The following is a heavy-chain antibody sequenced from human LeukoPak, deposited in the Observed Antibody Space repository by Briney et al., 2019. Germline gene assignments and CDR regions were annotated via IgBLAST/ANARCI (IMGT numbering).Heavy chain of an antibody. V-gene: IGHV1-69*13. CDR3: AREVADGSGSYYQFDY. D-gene: IGHD3-10*01. CDR1: GGTFSSYA. CDR2: IIPTFGTA. Sequence: SVKVSCKASGGTFSSYAISWVRQAPGQGLEWMGGIIPTFGTANYAQKFQGRVTITADESTSTAYMELSSLRFEDTAVYYCAREVADGSGSYYQFDYWGQGTLVTVSS. J-gene: IGHJ4*02.